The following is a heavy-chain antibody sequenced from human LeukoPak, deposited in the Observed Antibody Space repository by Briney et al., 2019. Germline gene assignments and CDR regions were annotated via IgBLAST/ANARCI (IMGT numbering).Heavy chain of an antibody. CDR2: IYYSGST. V-gene: IGHV4-39*01. Sequence: SETLSLTCTVSGGSISSSSYYWGWIRQPPGKGLEWIGSIYYSGSTYYNPSLKSRVTISVDTSKNQFSLKLSSVTAADTAVYYCASQAVLRFLEWLTHFDYWGQGTLVTVSS. J-gene: IGHJ4*02. CDR1: GGSISSSSYY. CDR3: ASQAVLRFLEWLTHFDY. D-gene: IGHD3-3*01.